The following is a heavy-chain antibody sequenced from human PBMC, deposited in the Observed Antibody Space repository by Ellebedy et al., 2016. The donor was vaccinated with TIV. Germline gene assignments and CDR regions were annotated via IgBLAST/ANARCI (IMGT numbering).Heavy chain of an antibody. CDR2: ISGSGGST. CDR1: GFTFSSYA. D-gene: IGHD1-7*01. CDR3: ANLGQELISLYGMDV. V-gene: IGHV3-23*01. J-gene: IGHJ6*02. Sequence: GESLKISXAASGFTFSSYAMSWVRQAPGKGLEWVSAISGSGGSTYYADSVKGRFTISRDNSKNTLYLQMNSLRVEDTAVYCCANLGQELISLYGMDVWGQGTTVTVSS.